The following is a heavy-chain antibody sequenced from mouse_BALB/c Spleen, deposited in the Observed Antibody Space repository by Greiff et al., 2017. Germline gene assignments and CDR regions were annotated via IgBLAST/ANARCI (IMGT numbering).Heavy chain of an antibody. J-gene: IGHJ2*01. CDR2: IWGDGST. CDR1: GFSLTGYG. V-gene: IGHV2-6-7*01. CDR3: ARDGGTTATYFDY. Sequence: QVQLKESGPGLVAPSQSLSITCTASGFSLTGYGVNWVRQPPGKGLEWLGMIWGDGSTDYNSALKSRLSISKDNSKSQVFLKMNSLQTDDTARYYCARDGGTTATYFDYWGQGTTLTVSS. D-gene: IGHD1-2*01.